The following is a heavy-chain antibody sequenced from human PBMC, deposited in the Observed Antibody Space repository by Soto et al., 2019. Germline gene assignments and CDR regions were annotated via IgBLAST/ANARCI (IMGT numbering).Heavy chain of an antibody. CDR3: ATSLITGTISYYYMDV. D-gene: IGHD1-7*01. J-gene: IGHJ6*03. V-gene: IGHV4-31*03. CDR1: GGSISSGGYY. Sequence: SETLSLTCTVSGGSISSGGYYWSWIRQHPGKGLEWIGYIYYSGSTYYNPSLKSRVTISVDTSKNQFSLKLSSVTAADTAAYYCATSLITGTISYYYMDVWGKGTTVTVSS. CDR2: IYYSGST.